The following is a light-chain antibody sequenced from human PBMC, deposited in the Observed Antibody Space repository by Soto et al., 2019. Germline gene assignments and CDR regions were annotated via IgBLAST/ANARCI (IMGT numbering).Light chain of an antibody. CDR2: DTS. Sequence: QAVVTQEPSLTVSPGGTVTLTCGSSTGAVTSGHYPYWFQQKPGQAPRTLIYDTSNKHSWTPARFSGSLLGGKAALTLSGAQNEDEAEYYCLLSYSGARGVFGGGTQLTVL. CDR1: TGAVTSGHY. J-gene: IGLJ2*01. V-gene: IGLV7-46*01. CDR3: LLSYSGARGV.